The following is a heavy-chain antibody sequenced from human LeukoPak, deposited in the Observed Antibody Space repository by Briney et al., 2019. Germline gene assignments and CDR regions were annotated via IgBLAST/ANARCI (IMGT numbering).Heavy chain of an antibody. V-gene: IGHV1-69*04. CDR3: ARDHCSGGSCHGGH. D-gene: IGHD2-15*01. Sequence: SVKVSCKASGDTFNDYTFSWVRQAPGQGLEWMGRIMPFLDVANYAPQFQGRVTLTADKSTSTTYMVLSDLKSEDTAVYYCARDHCSGGSCHGGHWGQGTLVTVSS. CDR2: IMPFLDVA. J-gene: IGHJ4*02. CDR1: GDTFNDYT.